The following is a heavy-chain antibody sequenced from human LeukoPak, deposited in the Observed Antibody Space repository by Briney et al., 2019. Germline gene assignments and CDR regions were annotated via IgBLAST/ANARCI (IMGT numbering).Heavy chain of an antibody. CDR2: ISYDGSNK. J-gene: IGHJ5*02. V-gene: IGHV3-30*03. CDR1: GFTFSSYG. CDR3: AREGGYCSGGSCAGRGWFDP. D-gene: IGHD2-15*01. Sequence: PGGSLRLSCAASGFTFSSYGMHWVRQAPGKGLEWVAVISYDGSNKYYADSVKGRFTISRDNSKNTLYLQMNSLRAEDTAVYYCAREGGYCSGGSCAGRGWFDPWGQGTLVTVSS.